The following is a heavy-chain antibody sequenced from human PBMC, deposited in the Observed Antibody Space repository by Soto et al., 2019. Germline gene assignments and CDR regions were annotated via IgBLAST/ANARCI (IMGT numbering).Heavy chain of an antibody. D-gene: IGHD6-19*01. V-gene: IGHV6-1*01. CDR1: GDSVSSSDAA. CDR2: TYYRSKWYN. J-gene: IGHJ4*02. Sequence: QLQQSGPGLLKPSQTLSLTCAVSGDSVSSSDAAWNWIRQSPSRGLEWLGRTYYRSKWYNDYAVSVKSRITINPDTSNNQFSLQRNSVTPEDTAVYYCARGAYNSVWSWGQGTLVTVSS. CDR3: ARGAYNSVWS.